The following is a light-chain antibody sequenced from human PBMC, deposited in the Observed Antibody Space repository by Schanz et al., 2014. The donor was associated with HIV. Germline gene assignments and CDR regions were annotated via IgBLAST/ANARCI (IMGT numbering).Light chain of an antibody. Sequence: EIVLTQSPGSLSLSPGERATLSCRASQSVSSDLAWYQQKPGQAPRLLIYGASSRATGIPDRFSGSGSGTDFTLTISRLEPEDFAVYYCQQYGSSPPKYTFGQGTKLEIK. V-gene: IGKV3-20*01. CDR1: QSVSSD. CDR3: QQYGSSPPKYT. CDR2: GAS. J-gene: IGKJ2*01.